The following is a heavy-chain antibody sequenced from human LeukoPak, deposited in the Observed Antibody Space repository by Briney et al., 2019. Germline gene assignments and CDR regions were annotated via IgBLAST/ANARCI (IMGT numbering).Heavy chain of an antibody. CDR3: ARSSYSSSSSV. CDR1: GFPFNAYW. J-gene: IGHJ3*01. V-gene: IGHV3-7*03. Sequence: GGPLRLSCAASGFPFNAYWMTWVRQAPGKGLEWVASINSDGSEGYYADVVKGRFTISRDNAKNSLYLQINSLRAEDTAVYYCARSSYSSSSSVWGQGTMVTVSS. D-gene: IGHD6-6*01. CDR2: INSDGSEG.